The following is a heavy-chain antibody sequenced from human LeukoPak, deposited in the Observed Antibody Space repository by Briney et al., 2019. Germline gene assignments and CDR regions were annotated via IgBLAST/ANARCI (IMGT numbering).Heavy chain of an antibody. V-gene: IGHV3-11*04. Sequence: PGGAPRPSCGASGFTPRDYYMRLVRPAPGEGVGGGLYNCRSGKTMYYADSVKGRFTISRDNAKKSLYLQMNSLRAEDTAVYYCARGAHCSSPSCVDYFDSWGQGTLVTVSS. CDR2: NCRSGKTM. CDR1: GFTPRDYY. CDR3: ARGAHCSSPSCVDYFDS. D-gene: IGHD2-2*01. J-gene: IGHJ4*02.